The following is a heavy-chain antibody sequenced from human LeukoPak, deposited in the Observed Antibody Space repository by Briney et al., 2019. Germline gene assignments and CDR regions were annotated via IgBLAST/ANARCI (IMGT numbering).Heavy chain of an antibody. J-gene: IGHJ6*03. CDR3: ATICSTSCYGYYMDV. Sequence: GGSLRLSCAASEFTFSDYWMAWVRQAPGKGLEWVANIKQDGSVKYYVDSVKGRFTISRDNAKNSLSLQMNSLRVEDTAVYYCATICSTSCYGYYMDVWGKGTTVTVSS. D-gene: IGHD2-2*01. CDR1: EFTFSDYW. V-gene: IGHV3-7*01. CDR2: IKQDGSVK.